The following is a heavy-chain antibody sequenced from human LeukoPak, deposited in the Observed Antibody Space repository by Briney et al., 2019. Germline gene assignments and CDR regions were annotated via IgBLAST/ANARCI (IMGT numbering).Heavy chain of an antibody. Sequence: SETLSLTCTVSGGSISSSSDYWDWIRQPPGKGLEWIGSMYYFGSTYYNPSLKSRVTIFGDTSKNQFSLKLSSVTAADTAVYYCARHYYDSSGRPFDYWGQGTLVTVSS. CDR1: GGSISSSSDY. J-gene: IGHJ4*02. CDR3: ARHYYDSSGRPFDY. CDR2: MYYFGST. V-gene: IGHV4-39*01. D-gene: IGHD3-22*01.